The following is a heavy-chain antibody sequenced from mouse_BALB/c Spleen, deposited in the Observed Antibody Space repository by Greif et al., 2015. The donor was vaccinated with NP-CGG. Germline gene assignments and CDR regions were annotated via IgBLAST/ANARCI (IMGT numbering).Heavy chain of an antibody. CDR1: GFTFSSFG. CDR3: ARRSITTVVDWYFDV. D-gene: IGHD1-1*01. V-gene: IGHV5-17*02. Sequence: EVHLVESGGGLVQPGGSRKLSCAASGFTFSSFGMHWVRQAPEKGLEWVAYISSGSSTIYYADTVKGRFTISRDNPKNPLFLQMTSLRSEDTAMYYCARRSITTVVDWYFDVWGAGTTVTVSS. J-gene: IGHJ1*01. CDR2: ISSGSSTI.